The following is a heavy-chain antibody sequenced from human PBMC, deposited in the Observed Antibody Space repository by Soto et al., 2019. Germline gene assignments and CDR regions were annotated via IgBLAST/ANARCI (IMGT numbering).Heavy chain of an antibody. CDR3: VKGSLFSLGSGTSGGPDY. D-gene: IGHD3-10*01. J-gene: IGHJ4*02. Sequence: GGSLRLSCSGSGFTFSNYAIHWVRQAPGKGLEYVSAVNSNGDSTFYADSVKGRFTISRDNSKNTLYLQMSSLRTEDMAVYYCVKGSLFSLGSGTSGGPDYWGQGTLVTVSS. CDR2: VNSNGDST. V-gene: IGHV3-64D*06. CDR1: GFTFSNYA.